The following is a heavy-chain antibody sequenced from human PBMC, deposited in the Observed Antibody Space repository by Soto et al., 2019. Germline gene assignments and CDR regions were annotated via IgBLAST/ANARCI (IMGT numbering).Heavy chain of an antibody. CDR2: IYSCGST. V-gene: IGHV3-53*04. Sequence: EMQLVESGGGLVQPGGSLRLSCAASGFTVSSNYMSWVRQAPGKGLEWVSVIYSCGSTYYADSVKGRFTISRHNSKNTLDLQMTSLRAEDTAVYYCAREGAGTDYWGQGTLVTVSS. D-gene: IGHD6-19*01. J-gene: IGHJ4*02. CDR1: GFTVSSNY. CDR3: AREGAGTDY.